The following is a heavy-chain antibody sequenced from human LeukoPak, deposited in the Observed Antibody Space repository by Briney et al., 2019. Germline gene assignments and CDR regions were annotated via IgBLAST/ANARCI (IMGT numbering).Heavy chain of an antibody. D-gene: IGHD3-3*01. Sequence: ASVKVSCKASGYTFTSYDINWVRQATGQGLEWMGWMNPNSGNTGYAQKFRGRVTITRNTSISTAYMELSSLRSEDTAVYYCARAPAPTIFGVVYYYYYMDVWGKGTTVTVSS. CDR1: GYTFTSYD. CDR2: MNPNSGNT. CDR3: ARAPAPTIFGVVYYYYYMDV. V-gene: IGHV1-8*03. J-gene: IGHJ6*03.